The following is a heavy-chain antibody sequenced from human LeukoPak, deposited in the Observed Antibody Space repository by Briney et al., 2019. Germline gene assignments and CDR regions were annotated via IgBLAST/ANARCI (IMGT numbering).Heavy chain of an antibody. V-gene: IGHV3-23*01. D-gene: IGHD3-10*01. J-gene: IGHJ4*02. CDR2: ISGSGGST. CDR3: AKEGGPYYYGSGSYAAYDY. CDR1: GFTFSSYA. Sequence: PGASLTLSCAASGFTFSSYAMSWVRPPPGKGLEWVSAISGSGGSTYYADSLKGRFTISRDNSKNKLYLQMNSLRAEDTAVYYCAKEGGPYYYGSGSYAAYDYWGQGTLVTVSS.